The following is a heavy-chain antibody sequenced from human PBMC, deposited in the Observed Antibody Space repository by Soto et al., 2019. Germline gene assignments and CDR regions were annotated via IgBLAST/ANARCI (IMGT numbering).Heavy chain of an antibody. J-gene: IGHJ4*02. CDR1: GFTFSSYG. D-gene: IGHD4-17*01. Sequence: GGSLRLSCAAPGFTFSSYGMHWVRQAPGKGLEWVAVISYDGSNKYYADSVKGRFTISRDNSKNTLYLQMNSLRAEDTAVYYCAKSSNYGDYEVNYFDYWGQGTLVTVSS. CDR3: AKSSNYGDYEVNYFDY. V-gene: IGHV3-30*18. CDR2: ISYDGSNK.